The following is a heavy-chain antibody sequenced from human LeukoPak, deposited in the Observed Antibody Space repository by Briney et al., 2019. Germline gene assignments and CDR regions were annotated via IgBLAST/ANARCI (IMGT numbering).Heavy chain of an antibody. CDR3: ARLQTYYDSSAQDGFDI. J-gene: IGHJ3*02. Sequence: PSETLSLTCTVSGGSIISSDYYWGWIRQPPGKGLEWIGIIDYSGGTNYNASRKSRVTISLDTARTQFSLKLSSVTAANTAVYYCARLQTYYDSSAQDGFDIWGQGTMVTVSS. V-gene: IGHV4-39*01. D-gene: IGHD3-22*01. CDR1: GGSIISSDYY. CDR2: IDYSGGT.